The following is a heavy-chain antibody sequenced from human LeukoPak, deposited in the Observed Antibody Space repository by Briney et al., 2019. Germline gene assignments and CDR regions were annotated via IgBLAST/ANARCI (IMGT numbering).Heavy chain of an antibody. D-gene: IGHD6-19*01. Sequence: GGSLRLSCAASGFTFSSYAMHWVRQAPGKGLEWVAVISYDGSNKYYADSVKGRFTISRDSSKNTLYLQMNSLRAEDTAVYYCARSDGIAVAGTCDYWGQGTLVTVSS. CDR2: ISYDGSNK. V-gene: IGHV3-30-3*01. J-gene: IGHJ4*02. CDR3: ARSDGIAVAGTCDY. CDR1: GFTFSSYA.